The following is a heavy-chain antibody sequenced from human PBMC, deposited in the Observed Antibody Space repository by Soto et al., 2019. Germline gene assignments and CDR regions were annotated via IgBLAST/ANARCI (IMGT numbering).Heavy chain of an antibody. CDR2: IRSKAYGGTT. V-gene: IGHV3-49*04. D-gene: IGHD6-13*01. J-gene: IGHJ4*02. Sequence: GGSLRLSCTASGFTFGDYAMSWVRQAPGKGLEWVGFIRSKAYGGTTEYAASVKGRFTISRDDSKNIAYLQMTSLKTDDTAVFSASRGVRYSSSWYFDYWGQGTLVTVSS. CDR3: SRGVRYSSSWYFDY. CDR1: GFTFGDYA.